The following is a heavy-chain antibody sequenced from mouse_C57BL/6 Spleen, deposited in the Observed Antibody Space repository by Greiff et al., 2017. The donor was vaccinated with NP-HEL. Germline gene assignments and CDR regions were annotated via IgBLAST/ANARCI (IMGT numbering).Heavy chain of an antibody. CDR3: ARSTMVTTEAMDY. V-gene: IGHV5-6*02. D-gene: IGHD2-2*01. Sequence: DVMLVESGGDLVKPGGSLKLSCAASGFTFSSYGMSWVRQTPDKRLEWVATISSGGSYTYYPDSVKGRFTISRDNAKNTLYLQMSSLKSEDTAMYYCARSTMVTTEAMDYWGQGTSVTVSS. CDR2: ISSGGSYT. CDR1: GFTFSSYG. J-gene: IGHJ4*01.